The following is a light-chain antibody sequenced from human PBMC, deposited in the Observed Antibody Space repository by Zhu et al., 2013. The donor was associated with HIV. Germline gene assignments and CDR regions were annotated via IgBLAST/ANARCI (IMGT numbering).Light chain of an antibody. CDR3: QQSYTTPGLA. CDR1: QSITTY. CDR2: GAS. J-gene: IGKJ4*01. Sequence: DIQMTQSPSSLSASVGDRVTITCRASQSITTYLNWYQHKPGKAPKLLIYGASSLQTGVPSRFSGSGSGTDFTLTISSLQPDDSATYYCQQSYTTPGLAFGGGTKVEVK. V-gene: IGKV1-39*01.